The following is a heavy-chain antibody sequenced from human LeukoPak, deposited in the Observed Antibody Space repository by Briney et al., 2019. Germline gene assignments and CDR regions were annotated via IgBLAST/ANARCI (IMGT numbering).Heavy chain of an antibody. D-gene: IGHD1-26*01. Sequence: NPSETLSLTCTVSGGSISSGDYYWSWIRQPPGKGLEWIGYIYYSGSTYYNPSLKSRVTISVDTSKNQFSLKLSSVTAADTAVYYCTGGSYSRYFDYWGQGTLVTVSS. CDR2: IYYSGST. CDR3: TGGSYSRYFDY. V-gene: IGHV4-30-4*08. CDR1: GGSISSGDYY. J-gene: IGHJ4*02.